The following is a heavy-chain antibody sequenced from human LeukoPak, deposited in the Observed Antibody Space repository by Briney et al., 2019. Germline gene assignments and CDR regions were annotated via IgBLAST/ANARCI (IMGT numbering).Heavy chain of an antibody. V-gene: IGHV3-48*03. CDR1: GFTFSSYE. CDR3: ASSTRTRLQTDY. D-gene: IGHD4-11*01. J-gene: IGHJ4*02. CDR2: ISSSGSTI. Sequence: GGSLRLSCAASGFTFSSYEMNWVRQAPGKGLEWVSYISSSGSTIYYADSVKGRFTISRDNAKNSLYLQMNSLRAEDTAVYYCASSTRTRLQTDYWGQGTLVTVSS.